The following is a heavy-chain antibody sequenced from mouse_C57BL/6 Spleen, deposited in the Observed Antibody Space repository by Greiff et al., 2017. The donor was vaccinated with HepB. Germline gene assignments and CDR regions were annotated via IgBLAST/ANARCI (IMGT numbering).Heavy chain of an antibody. J-gene: IGHJ2*01. Sequence: QVQLQQSGAELVKPGASVKMSCKASGYTFTSYWITWVKQRPGQGLEWIGDIYPGSGSTNYNEKFKSKATLTVDTSSSTAYMQLSSLTSEDSAVYYCARKGTYYSNYGDYWGQGTTLTVSS. D-gene: IGHD2-5*01. CDR2: IYPGSGST. CDR1: GYTFTSYW. CDR3: ARKGTYYSNYGDY. V-gene: IGHV1-55*01.